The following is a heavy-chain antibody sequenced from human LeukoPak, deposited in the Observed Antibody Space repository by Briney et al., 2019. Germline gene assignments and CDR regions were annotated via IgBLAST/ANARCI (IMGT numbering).Heavy chain of an antibody. D-gene: IGHD6-6*01. V-gene: IGHV3-11*04. Sequence: GGSLRLPCAASGFTFSDYYMNWVRQAPGKGLEWVSYISSSASTIYYADSVKGRFTISRDNAKNSLFLQMNSLRAEDTAVYYCARRAARSPYFDYWGQGILVTVSS. CDR2: ISSSASTI. J-gene: IGHJ4*02. CDR1: GFTFSDYY. CDR3: ARRAARSPYFDY.